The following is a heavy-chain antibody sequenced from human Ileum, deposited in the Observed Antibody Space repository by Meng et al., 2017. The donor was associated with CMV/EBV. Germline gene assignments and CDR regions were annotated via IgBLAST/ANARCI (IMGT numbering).Heavy chain of an antibody. CDR1: GYTFTNNI. CDR3: ARIIVSRGYSFDY. Sequence: QVQLVQSGAEMKKPGASVKVSCKTSGYTFTNNIMNWVRQAPGQGLEWMGWINPNSGSTNYAQKFQGRVTMTRDTSISTAYMELNRLTSDDTAMYFCARIIVSRGYSFDYWGQGTLVTVSS. CDR2: INPNSGST. J-gene: IGHJ4*02. V-gene: IGHV1-2*02. D-gene: IGHD5-18*01.